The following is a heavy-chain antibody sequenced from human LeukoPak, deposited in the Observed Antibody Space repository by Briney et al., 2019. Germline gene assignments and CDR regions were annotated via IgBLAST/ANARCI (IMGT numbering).Heavy chain of an antibody. J-gene: IGHJ4*01. Sequence: SETLSLTCSVSGASLTRPTYYQWSWIRQPPGKGLELIGSLFSTGSATLNPSLKNRVTMSLDTSKSQFSLKLSSVTAEDSAVYYCARFKSGGFSYFDSWGHGTLVAASS. CDR2: LFSTGSA. V-gene: IGHV4-61*01. CDR1: GASLTRPTYY. CDR3: ARFKSGGFSYFDS. D-gene: IGHD3-3*01.